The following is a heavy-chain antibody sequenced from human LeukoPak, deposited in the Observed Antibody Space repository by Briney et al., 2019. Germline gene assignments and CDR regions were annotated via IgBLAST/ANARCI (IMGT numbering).Heavy chain of an antibody. Sequence: SETLSLTCAVYGGSFSGYYWNWIRQSPGKGLEWIGEINHTGTTNYNPSLKSPVTMSVDTSINQFSLKVTSVTAADTAVYYCARVRTVGYCSGGSCYYYFDYWGQGTLVTVSS. J-gene: IGHJ4*02. CDR3: ARVRTVGYCSGGSCYYYFDY. CDR2: INHTGTT. V-gene: IGHV4-34*01. CDR1: GGSFSGYY. D-gene: IGHD2-15*01.